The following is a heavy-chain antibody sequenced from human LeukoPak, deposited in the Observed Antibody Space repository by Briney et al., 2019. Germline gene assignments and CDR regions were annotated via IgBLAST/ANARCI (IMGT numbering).Heavy chain of an antibody. Sequence: SETLSLTCTVSGGSISSYYWSWIRQAPGKGLEWIGYIYYSGSTNYNPSLKSRVTISVDTSKNQFSLKLSSVTAADTAVYYCARVLTDSSGYLPFDYWGQGTLVTVSS. V-gene: IGHV4-59*01. D-gene: IGHD3-22*01. J-gene: IGHJ4*02. CDR2: IYYSGST. CDR1: GGSISSYY. CDR3: ARVLTDSSGYLPFDY.